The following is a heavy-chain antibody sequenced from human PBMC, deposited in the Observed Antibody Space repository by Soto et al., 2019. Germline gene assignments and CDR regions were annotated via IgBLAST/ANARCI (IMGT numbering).Heavy chain of an antibody. CDR1: GGSLSSYY. Sequence: SETLSLTCTVSGGSLSSYYWSWIRQPPGKGLEWIGYIYYSGNTNYNPSLKSRVTISVDTSKNQFSLKLSSVTAADTAVYYCARVGGSSYYYYGMDVWGQGTTVTVSS. CDR3: ARVGGSSYYYYGMDV. V-gene: IGHV4-59*01. CDR2: IYYSGNT. D-gene: IGHD3-10*01. J-gene: IGHJ6*02.